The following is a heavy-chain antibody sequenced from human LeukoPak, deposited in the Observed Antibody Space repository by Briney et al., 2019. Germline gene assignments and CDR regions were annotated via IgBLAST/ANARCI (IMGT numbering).Heavy chain of an antibody. CDR1: GGTFSSYA. Sequence: SVKVSCKASGGTFSSYAISWVRQAPGQGLEWMGGIIPIFGTANYAQKFQGRVTITADESTSTAYMELSSLRSEDTAVYYCARDGYETYYYGSGSYSNWFDPWGQGTLVTVSS. D-gene: IGHD3-10*01. CDR3: ARDGYETYYYGSGSYSNWFDP. CDR2: IIPIFGTA. J-gene: IGHJ5*02. V-gene: IGHV1-69*01.